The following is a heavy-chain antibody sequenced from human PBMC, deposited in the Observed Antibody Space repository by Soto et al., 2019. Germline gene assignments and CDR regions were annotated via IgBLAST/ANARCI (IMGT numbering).Heavy chain of an antibody. Sequence: PGGSLRLSCAASGFTFSSYSMNWVRQAPGKGLEWVSSISSSSSYIYYADSVKGRFTISRDNAKNSLYLQMNSLRAEDTAVYYCARDTYYEFWSGPDYFDYWGQGTLVTVSS. D-gene: IGHD3-3*01. CDR3: ARDTYYEFWSGPDYFDY. J-gene: IGHJ4*02. V-gene: IGHV3-21*01. CDR1: GFTFSSYS. CDR2: ISSSSSYI.